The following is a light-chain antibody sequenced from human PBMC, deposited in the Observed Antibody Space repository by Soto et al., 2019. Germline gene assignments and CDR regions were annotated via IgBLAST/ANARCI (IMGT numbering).Light chain of an antibody. CDR1: QSISSW. CDR2: DAS. Sequence: DIQMTQRPSTLSPWLAGRVTITCRASQSISSWLAWYQQKPGKAPKLLIYDASSLESGVPSRFSGSGSGTEFTLTISSLQTDDFATYYCQQYNSYSRFCQGGKVAIK. V-gene: IGKV1-5*01. J-gene: IGKJ1*01. CDR3: QQYNSYSR.